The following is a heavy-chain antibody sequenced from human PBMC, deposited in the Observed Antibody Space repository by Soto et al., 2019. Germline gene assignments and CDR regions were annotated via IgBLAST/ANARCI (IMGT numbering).Heavy chain of an antibody. CDR2: TYYRSKWYN. Sequence: PSQTLSLTCAIPGDSVSSKSAAWNGTRQSPSRGLEWLGRTYYRSKWYNDYAVSVKSRITINPDTSKNQFSLQLNSVTPEDTAVYYCARDLIAAAGDDPWFDPWGQGTLVTVSS. V-gene: IGHV6-1*01. D-gene: IGHD6-13*01. J-gene: IGHJ5*02. CDR3: ARDLIAAAGDDPWFDP. CDR1: GDSVSSKSAA.